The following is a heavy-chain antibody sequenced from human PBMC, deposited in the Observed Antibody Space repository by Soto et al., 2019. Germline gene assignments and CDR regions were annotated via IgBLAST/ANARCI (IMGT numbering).Heavy chain of an antibody. CDR1: GSTFTGNW. Sequence: EVQLVESGGDLVQPGGSLGLSCEASGSTFTGNWMAWVRRYRGRGLGWVASMNQHGSDIQYVDSVRGRFTISRDNARNLLYLQMNNLRVEDTAIYYCATDTYCPATCYRGHGNWGQGTLVTVSS. CDR2: MNQHGSDI. J-gene: IGHJ4*02. CDR3: ATDTYCPATCYRGHGN. V-gene: IGHV3-7*03. D-gene: IGHD2-8*02.